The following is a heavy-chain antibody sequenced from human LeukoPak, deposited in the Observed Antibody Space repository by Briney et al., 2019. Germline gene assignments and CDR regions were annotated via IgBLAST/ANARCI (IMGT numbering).Heavy chain of an antibody. V-gene: IGHV1-69*05. CDR3: ARDQEAFDY. CDR1: GGTFSSYA. Sequence: SVKVSCKASGGTFSSYAINWVRQAPGQGLEWMGGIIPIFGTANYAQKFQGRVTVTRDTSTSTVHMELSGLRSEDTAVYYCARDQEAFDYWGQGTLVTVSS. J-gene: IGHJ4*02. CDR2: IIPIFGTA.